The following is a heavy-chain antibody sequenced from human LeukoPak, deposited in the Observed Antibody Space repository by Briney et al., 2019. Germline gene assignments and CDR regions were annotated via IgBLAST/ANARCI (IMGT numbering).Heavy chain of an antibody. Sequence: PSETLSLTCAVSGGSISSSNWWSWVRQPPGKGLEWIGEIYHSGSTNYNPSLKSRVTISVDKSKNQFSLKLSSVTAADTAVYYCARGGEYSGYDFDYWGQGTLVTVSS. D-gene: IGHD5-12*01. CDR3: ARGGEYSGYDFDY. CDR2: IYHSGST. J-gene: IGHJ4*02. CDR1: GGSISSSNW. V-gene: IGHV4-4*02.